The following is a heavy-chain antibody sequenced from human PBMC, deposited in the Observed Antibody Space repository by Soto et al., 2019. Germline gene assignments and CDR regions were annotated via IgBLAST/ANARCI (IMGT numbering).Heavy chain of an antibody. CDR1: GFTFSSYW. Sequence: GGSLRLSCAASGFTFSSYWMSWVRQAPGKGLEWVANIKQDGSEKYYVDSVKGRFTISRDNAKSSLYLQMNSLRAEDTAVYYCARKRGYSYGPYYFDYWGQGTLVTVSS. CDR3: ARKRGYSYGPYYFDY. CDR2: IKQDGSEK. V-gene: IGHV3-7*01. J-gene: IGHJ4*02. D-gene: IGHD5-18*01.